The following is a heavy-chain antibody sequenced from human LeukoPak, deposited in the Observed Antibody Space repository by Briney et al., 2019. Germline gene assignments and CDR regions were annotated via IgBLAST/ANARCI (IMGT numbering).Heavy chain of an antibody. D-gene: IGHD5-18*01. CDR3: ARDPDTAMVIGSYYFDY. V-gene: IGHV1-46*01. J-gene: IGHJ4*02. Sequence: ASVKVSCKASGYTFTSYYMHWVRQAPGQGLEWMGIINPSGGSTSYAQKFQGRVTMTRDTFTSTVYMELSSLRSEDTAVYYCARDPDTAMVIGSYYFDYWGQGTLVTVSS. CDR1: GYTFTSYY. CDR2: INPSGGST.